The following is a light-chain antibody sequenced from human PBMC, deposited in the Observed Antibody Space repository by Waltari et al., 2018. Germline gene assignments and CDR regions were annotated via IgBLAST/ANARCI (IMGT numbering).Light chain of an antibody. J-gene: IGKJ2*01. V-gene: IGKV1-5*03. Sequence: DIQMTQSPSTLSASVGDRATISCRASQSVGTWLAWYQQKPGKAPKLLIYMASSLESGVPSRFSGSGSGTEFTLTINSLQPDDFATYSCQQYSSFSTFGQGTKVDI. CDR1: QSVGTW. CDR3: QQYSSFST. CDR2: MAS.